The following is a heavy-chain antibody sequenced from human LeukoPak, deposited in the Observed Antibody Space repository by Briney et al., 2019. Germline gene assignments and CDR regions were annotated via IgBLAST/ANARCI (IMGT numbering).Heavy chain of an antibody. CDR2: LSYDGSDK. V-gene: IGHV3-30*03. D-gene: IGHD6-6*01. CDR3: AMIEQVVSNVEGGY. J-gene: IGHJ4*02. Sequence: PGGSLRLSCAASGFTFSNSGMHWVRQAPGKGLEWVAVLSYDGSDKYHADSVKGRFTISRDNSKNTLYLQMNSLRADDTAVYFCAMIEQVVSNVEGGYWGQGTLVTVSS. CDR1: GFTFSNSG.